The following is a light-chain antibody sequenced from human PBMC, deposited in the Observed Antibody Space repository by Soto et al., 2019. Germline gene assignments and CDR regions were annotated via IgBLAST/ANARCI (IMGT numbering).Light chain of an antibody. V-gene: IGKV3-15*01. CDR2: GAS. CDR3: QQSNNWPFT. Sequence: EIVMTQSPATLSVSPGQRATLSCRASQTVGSDLAWYQQKPGQPPRLLIYGASTRATGIPARFSGRGSGTEFALTISSLESEDVAVYYCQQSNNWPFTFGGGTKVEIK. CDR1: QTVGSD. J-gene: IGKJ4*01.